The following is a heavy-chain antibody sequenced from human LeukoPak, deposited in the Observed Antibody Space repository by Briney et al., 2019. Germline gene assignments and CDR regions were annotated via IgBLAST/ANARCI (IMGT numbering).Heavy chain of an antibody. J-gene: IGHJ6*02. CDR2: VIPIYGTP. V-gene: IGHV1-69*05. CDR1: GGSFSTSG. Sequence: SVKVSCKASGGSFSTSGFSWVRQAPGQGLEWMGGVIPIYGTPSYAQKFQGRVTITTDESTSTAYTELSSLRSEDAAVYYCARDHWGIVENGYDYFYYDMDVWGQGTTVTVSS. D-gene: IGHD7-27*01. CDR3: ARDHWGIVENGYDYFYYDMDV.